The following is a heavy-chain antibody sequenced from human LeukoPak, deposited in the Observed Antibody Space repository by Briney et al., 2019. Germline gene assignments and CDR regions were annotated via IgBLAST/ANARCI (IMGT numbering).Heavy chain of an antibody. V-gene: IGHV7-4-1*02. CDR2: INTNTGNP. Sequence: ASVKVSCKASGYTFTSYAMNWVRQAPGQGLEWMGWINTNTGNPTYAQGFTGRFVFSLDTSVSTAYLQISSLKAEDTAVYYCARDRRITMVRGAGLNWFDPWGQGTLVTVSS. CDR3: ARDRRITMVRGAGLNWFDP. D-gene: IGHD3-10*01. CDR1: GYTFTSYA. J-gene: IGHJ5*02.